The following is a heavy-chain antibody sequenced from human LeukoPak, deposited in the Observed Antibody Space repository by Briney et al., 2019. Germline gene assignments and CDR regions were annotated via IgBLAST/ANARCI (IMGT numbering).Heavy chain of an antibody. CDR1: GYTFTGYY. D-gene: IGHD4-11*01. V-gene: IGHV1-2*02. Sequence: ASVKVSCKASGYTFTGYYMHWVRQAPGRGLEWMGWINPNSGGTNYAQKFQGRVTMTRDTSISTAYMELSRLRSDDTAVYYCARDSRALDYSNSYYFDYWGQGTLVTVSS. CDR2: INPNSGGT. CDR3: ARDSRALDYSNSYYFDY. J-gene: IGHJ4*02.